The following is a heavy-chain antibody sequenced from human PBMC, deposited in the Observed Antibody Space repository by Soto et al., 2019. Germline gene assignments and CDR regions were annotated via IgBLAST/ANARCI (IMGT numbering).Heavy chain of an antibody. J-gene: IGHJ6*03. Sequence: ASVKVSCKASGYTFTSYDINWVRQATGQGLEWMGWMNPNSGNTGYAQKFQGRVTMTRNTSISTAYMELSSLRSEDTAVYYCARASHPPYSSSWGGYYYYMDVWGKGTTVTVSS. CDR3: ARASHPPYSSSWGGYYYYMDV. CDR2: MNPNSGNT. D-gene: IGHD6-13*01. V-gene: IGHV1-8*01. CDR1: GYTFTSYD.